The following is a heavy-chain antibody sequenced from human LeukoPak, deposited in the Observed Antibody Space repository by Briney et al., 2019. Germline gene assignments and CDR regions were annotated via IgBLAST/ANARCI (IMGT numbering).Heavy chain of an antibody. CDR2: IYYSGST. J-gene: IGHJ4*02. CDR3: ARGPVRSPDPYYDY. Sequence: KPSETLSLTCTVSGGSISSYYWSWIRQPPGKGLEWIGYIYYSGSTYYNPSLKSRVTISVDTSKKQFSLKLSSVTAADTAVYYWARGPVRSPDPYYDYWGQGTLVTVSS. D-gene: IGHD3-10*02. V-gene: IGHV4-59*12. CDR1: GGSISSYY.